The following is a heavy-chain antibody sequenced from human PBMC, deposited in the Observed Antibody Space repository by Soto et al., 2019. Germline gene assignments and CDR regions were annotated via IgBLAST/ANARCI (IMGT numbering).Heavy chain of an antibody. J-gene: IGHJ3*02. CDR1: GGTLSDHG. CDR2: TIPVFNTA. CDR3: ERGVYGSGNYYTGPSAFDI. V-gene: IGHV1-69*06. D-gene: IGHD3-10*01. Sequence: QVQLEQSGAEVKKPGSSVKVSCQASGGTLSDHGVAWLRQAPGQGLEWMGRTIPVFNTAKYAQKFQGRVTVTADNFTNIAYMELISLRSEDTAFYFCERGVYGSGNYYTGPSAFDIWGQGTMVIGSS.